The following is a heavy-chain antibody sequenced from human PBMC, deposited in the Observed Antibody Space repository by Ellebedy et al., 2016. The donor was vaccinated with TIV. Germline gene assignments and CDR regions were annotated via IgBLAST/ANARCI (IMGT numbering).Heavy chain of an antibody. Sequence: AASVKVSCKASGYTFTGYYMHWVRQAPGQGLEWMGWINPKSGGTNYAQKFQGRVTMTRDTSISTAYMELSRLSSDDTAVYYCARDGVPVGVYCRGGSCHEDYWGQGTLVTVSS. CDR1: GYTFTGYY. V-gene: IGHV1-2*02. D-gene: IGHD2-15*01. J-gene: IGHJ4*02. CDR2: INPKSGGT. CDR3: ARDGVPVGVYCRGGSCHEDY.